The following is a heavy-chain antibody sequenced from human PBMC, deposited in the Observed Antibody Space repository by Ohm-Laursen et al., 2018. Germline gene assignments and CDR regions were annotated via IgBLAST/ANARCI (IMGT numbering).Heavy chain of an antibody. J-gene: IGHJ4*02. V-gene: IGHV3-30*03. D-gene: IGHD1-26*01. CDR2: VSYDGRNK. CDR1: GFTFSNYG. CDR3: ASPGSSDEFDY. Sequence: SLRLSCAAPGFTFSNYGMHWVRQAPGKGLEWVAVVSYDGRNKNYADSVKGRFTISRDNSKNTLYLQVNSLRAEDTAVYYCASPGSSDEFDYWGQGTLVTVSS.